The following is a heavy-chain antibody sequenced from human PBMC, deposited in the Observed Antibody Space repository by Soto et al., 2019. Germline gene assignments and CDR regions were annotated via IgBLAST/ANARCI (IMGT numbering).Heavy chain of an antibody. CDR1: GGTFSSYA. CDR3: ARNPLRGYDSSGYYSGGRSAFHI. Sequence: ASVKVSCKASGGTFSSYAISWVRQAPGQGLEWMGGIIPIFGTANYAQKFQGRVTITADESTSTAYMELSSLRSEDTAVYYCARNPLRGYDSSGYYSGGRSAFHIWGPGTMLTVSS. D-gene: IGHD3-22*01. J-gene: IGHJ3*02. V-gene: IGHV1-69*13. CDR2: IIPIFGTA.